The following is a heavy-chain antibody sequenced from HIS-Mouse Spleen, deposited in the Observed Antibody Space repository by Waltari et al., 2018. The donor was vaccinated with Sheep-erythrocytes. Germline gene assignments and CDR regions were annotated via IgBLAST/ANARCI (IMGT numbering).Heavy chain of an antibody. V-gene: IGHV1-2*02. CDR2: INPNSGGT. CDR1: GYTFTGYY. J-gene: IGHJ5*02. CDR3: ARDRAAAGTPSTVWFDP. Sequence: GYTFTGYYMHWVRQAPGQGLEWMGWINPNSGGTNYAQKFQGRVTMTRDTSISTAYMELSRLRSDDTAVYYCARDRAAAGTPSTVWFDPWRQGTLVTVSS. D-gene: IGHD6-13*01.